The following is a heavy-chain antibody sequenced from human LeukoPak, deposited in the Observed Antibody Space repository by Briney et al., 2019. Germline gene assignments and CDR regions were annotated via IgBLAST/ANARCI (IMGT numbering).Heavy chain of an antibody. V-gene: IGHV1-8*01. J-gene: IGHJ6*03. CDR3: ARGPRGEPDYYMDV. CDR2: MNPNSDNT. Sequence: ASVKVSCKASGYTFTSYDINWVRQATGQGLEWMGWMNPNSDNTGCAQKFQGRVTVTRNTSISTAYMELSILRSEDTAVYYCARGPRGEPDYYMDVWGKGTTVTVSS. CDR1: GYTFTSYD. D-gene: IGHD3-10*01.